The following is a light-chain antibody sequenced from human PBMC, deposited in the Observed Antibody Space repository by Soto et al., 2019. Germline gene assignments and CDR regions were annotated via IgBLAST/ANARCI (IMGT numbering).Light chain of an antibody. CDR3: AAWDGSLSGPV. CDR1: SSSIGSNY. J-gene: IGLJ2*01. CDR2: RNN. Sequence: QSVLTQPPSASGTPGQRVTIFCSGSSSSIGSNYVYWYQQLPGTAPKLLMYRNNQRPSGVPDRFSGSKSGTSASLAIRGLRSEDEADYYCAAWDGSLSGPVFGGGTKLTVL. V-gene: IGLV1-47*01.